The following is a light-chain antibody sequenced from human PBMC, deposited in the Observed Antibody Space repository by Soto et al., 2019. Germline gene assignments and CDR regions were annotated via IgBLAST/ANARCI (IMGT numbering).Light chain of an antibody. V-gene: IGLV2-8*01. CDR3: SSYAGSNNYV. CDR1: SSDVGGYNY. Sequence: QSALTQLPSASGSPGQSVTISCTGTSSDVGGYNYVSWYQQHPGKAPKLMIYEVSKRPSGVPDRFSGSKSGNTASLTVSGLQAEDEADYYCSSYAGSNNYVFGTGTRSPS. CDR2: EVS. J-gene: IGLJ1*01.